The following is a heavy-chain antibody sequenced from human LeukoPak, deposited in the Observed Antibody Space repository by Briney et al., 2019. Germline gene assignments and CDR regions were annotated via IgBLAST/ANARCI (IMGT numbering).Heavy chain of an antibody. CDR3: ARSYCSSTSCYDVFDY. J-gene: IGHJ4*02. V-gene: IGHV1-2*02. D-gene: IGHD2-2*01. CDR2: INPNSGGT. Sequence: ASAKVSCKASGYTFTGYYMHWVRQAPGQGLEWMGWINPNSGGTNYAQKFQGRVTMTRDTSISTAYMELSRLRSDDTAVYYCARSYCSSTSCYDVFDYWGQGTLVTVSS. CDR1: GYTFTGYY.